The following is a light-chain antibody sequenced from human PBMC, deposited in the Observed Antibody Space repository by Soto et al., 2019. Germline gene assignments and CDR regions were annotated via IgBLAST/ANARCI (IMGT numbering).Light chain of an antibody. V-gene: IGKV1-39*01. Sequence: DIQMTQSPSSLSASVGDRVTITCRASQSISRYLNWYQQKPGKAPKLLIYTASTLQSGVPSRFSGSGSGTDFILTISSLQPDDFAAYYCQQSYSTPPWTFGQWTKVEIK. CDR2: TAS. CDR3: QQSYSTPPWT. CDR1: QSISRY. J-gene: IGKJ1*01.